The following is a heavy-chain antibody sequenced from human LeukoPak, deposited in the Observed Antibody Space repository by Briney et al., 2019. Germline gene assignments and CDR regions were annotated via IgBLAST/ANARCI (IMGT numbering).Heavy chain of an antibody. D-gene: IGHD1-26*01. CDR3: AKDSRSPHHIEHSGSYLVPYYYGMDV. Sequence: PGGSLRLSCAASGFTFSSYAMSWVRQAPGKGLEWVSAISGSGGSTYYADSVKGRFTISRDNSKNTLYLQMNSLRAEDTAVYYCAKDSRSPHHIEHSGSYLVPYYYGMDVWGQGTTVTVSS. CDR1: GFTFSSYA. V-gene: IGHV3-23*01. CDR2: ISGSGGST. J-gene: IGHJ6*02.